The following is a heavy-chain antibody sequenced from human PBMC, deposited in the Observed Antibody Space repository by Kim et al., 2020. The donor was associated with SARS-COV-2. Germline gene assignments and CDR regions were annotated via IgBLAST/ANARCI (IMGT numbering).Heavy chain of an antibody. CDR1: GFTFSSYA. D-gene: IGHD2-15*01. Sequence: GGSLRLSCAASGFTFSSYAMSWVRQAPGKGLEWVSTIDGSGGSTYYAGSVKGRFTISRDNSKNTLYLQMNSLRAEDTAVYYCAKNLRWSDYGMGVWGQGTTVTVSS. J-gene: IGHJ6*02. CDR2: IDGSGGST. CDR3: AKNLRWSDYGMGV. V-gene: IGHV3-23*01.